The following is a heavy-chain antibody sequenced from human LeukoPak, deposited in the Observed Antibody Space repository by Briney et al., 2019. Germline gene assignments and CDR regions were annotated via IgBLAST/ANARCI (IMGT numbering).Heavy chain of an antibody. CDR3: ATPSIFGVVIKEFGY. D-gene: IGHD3-3*01. CDR2: FDPEDGET. V-gene: IGHV1-24*01. J-gene: IGHJ4*02. CDR1: GYTLTELS. Sequence: ASVKVSCTVSGYTLTELSMHWVRQAPGKGLEWMGGFDPEDGETIYAQKFQGRVTMTEDTSTDTAYMELSSLRSEDTAVYYCATPSIFGVVIKEFGYWGQGTLVTVSS.